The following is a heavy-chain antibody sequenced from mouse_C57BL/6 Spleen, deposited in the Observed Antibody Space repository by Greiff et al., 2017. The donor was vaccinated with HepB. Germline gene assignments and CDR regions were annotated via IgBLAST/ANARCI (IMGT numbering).Heavy chain of an antibody. CDR1: GYSITSGYY. CDR3: ARVSLYDYFDY. Sequence: EVQLVESGPGLVKPSQSLSLTCSVTGYSITSGYYWNWIRQFPGNKLEWMGYISYDGSNNYNPSLKNRISITRDTSKNQFFLKLNSVTTEDTATYYCARVSLYDYFDYWGQGTTLTVSS. CDR2: ISYDGSN. V-gene: IGHV3-6*01. J-gene: IGHJ2*01. D-gene: IGHD2-3*01.